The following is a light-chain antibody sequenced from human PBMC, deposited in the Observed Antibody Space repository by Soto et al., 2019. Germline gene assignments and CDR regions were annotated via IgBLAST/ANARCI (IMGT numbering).Light chain of an antibody. CDR1: RSVGTY. J-gene: IGKJ4*01. Sequence: EIVLTQSPGTLSLSPGERATLSCRASRSVGTYLAWYQQKPGQAPRLLIYGASSRATGIPDKFRGSGSGTDFTLTISRLEPEDSAVYYCQQYVSTPLTFGGGTKVDIK. CDR3: QQYVSTPLT. V-gene: IGKV3-20*01. CDR2: GAS.